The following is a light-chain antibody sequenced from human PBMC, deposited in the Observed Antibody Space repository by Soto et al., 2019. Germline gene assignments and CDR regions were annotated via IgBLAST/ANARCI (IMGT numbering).Light chain of an antibody. CDR1: QSISVW. CDR2: KAS. V-gene: IGKV1-5*03. CDR3: QQYDSYPWT. J-gene: IGKJ1*01. Sequence: DIPMTQSPSTLSAFVGDRVTITCRASQSISVWLAWYQQKPGKAPKLLMYKASSLESGVPSRFSGSGSGTEFTLTISSLQSDDFATYYCQQYDSYPWTFGQGTKVEIK.